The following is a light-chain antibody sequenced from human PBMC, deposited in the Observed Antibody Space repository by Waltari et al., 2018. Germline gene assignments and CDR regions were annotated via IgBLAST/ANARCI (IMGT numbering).Light chain of an antibody. CDR3: CSYAGSHWV. V-gene: IGLV2-11*01. J-gene: IGLJ3*02. CDR2: DVT. Sequence: QSALTQPRSVSGSPGQSVTISCAVTSSDVGGYSAASWYQQHPGKAPKLMIYDVTKRPSGVPDRFSGSKSGNTASLTISGLQAEDEADYYCCSYAGSHWVFGGGTKLTVL. CDR1: SSDVGGYSA.